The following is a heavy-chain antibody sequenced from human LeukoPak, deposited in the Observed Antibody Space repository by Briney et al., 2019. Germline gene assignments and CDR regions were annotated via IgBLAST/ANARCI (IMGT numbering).Heavy chain of an antibody. CDR1: GFTFSGYY. V-gene: IGHV3-11*04. D-gene: IGHD3-22*01. J-gene: IGHJ3*02. Sequence: GGSLRLSCAASGFTFSGYYMSWIRQAPGKGLEWVSYISSSGSTIYYADSVKGRFTISRDNAKNSLFLQMNSLRVEDTAMYYCARDLPSSGYWYRDAFDIWGQGTMVTVSS. CDR2: ISSSGSTI. CDR3: ARDLPSSGYWYRDAFDI.